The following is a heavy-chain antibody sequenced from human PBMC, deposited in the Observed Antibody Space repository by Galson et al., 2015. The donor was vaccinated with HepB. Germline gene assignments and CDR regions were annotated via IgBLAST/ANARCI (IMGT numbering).Heavy chain of an antibody. V-gene: IGHV3-23*01. Sequence: SLRLSCAASGFTFSSYAMRWVRQAPGKGLEWVSAISGSGGSTYYADYVKGRFTISRDNSKNTLYLQMNSLRAGDTAVYYCAKTRPNEAYYYGSGSWYYFDYWGQGTLVTVSS. CDR2: ISGSGGST. D-gene: IGHD3-10*01. CDR1: GFTFSSYA. J-gene: IGHJ4*02. CDR3: AKTRPNEAYYYGSGSWYYFDY.